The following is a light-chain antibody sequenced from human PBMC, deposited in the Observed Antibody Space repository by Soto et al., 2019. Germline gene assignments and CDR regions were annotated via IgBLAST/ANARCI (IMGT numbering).Light chain of an antibody. Sequence: DTQMTQTPSSLSASVGDRVTITCRASQSITSYLNWYQQKPGKAPKLLIYAASNLQSGVPSRFSGSGSGTDFTLTISSLQPEDFATYYCQQSYSTPHAFGGGTKVDIK. V-gene: IGKV1-39*01. CDR1: QSITSY. CDR2: AAS. CDR3: QQSYSTPHA. J-gene: IGKJ4*01.